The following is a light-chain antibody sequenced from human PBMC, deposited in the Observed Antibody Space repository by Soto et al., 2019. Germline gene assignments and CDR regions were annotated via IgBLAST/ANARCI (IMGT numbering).Light chain of an antibody. CDR1: SSDVGGYNY. V-gene: IGLV2-14*01. Sequence: QSVLTQPASVSGSPGQSITISCTGTSSDVGGYNYVSWYQQHPGKAPKLMIYEVSNRPSGVSNRFSGSKSGNTASLTISGLEAEDEADYDCSSYTSSSTRVFGGGTKLTAL. CDR2: EVS. J-gene: IGLJ3*02. CDR3: SSYTSSSTRV.